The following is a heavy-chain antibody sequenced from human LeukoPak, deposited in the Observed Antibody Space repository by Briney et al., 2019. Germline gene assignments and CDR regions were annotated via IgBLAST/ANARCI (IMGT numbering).Heavy chain of an antibody. CDR2: IHYSGNS. D-gene: IGHD3-22*01. Sequence: SETLSLTCTVSGGSISRYYWSWIRQPPGEGLEWIGHIHYSGNSNYNPSLNSRATISVDTSKNQFSLKLSSVTAADTAVYYCSRGVSYYYDSSGYWIDYWGQGTLVTVSS. V-gene: IGHV4-59*01. CDR1: GGSISRYY. J-gene: IGHJ4*02. CDR3: SRGVSYYYDSSGYWIDY.